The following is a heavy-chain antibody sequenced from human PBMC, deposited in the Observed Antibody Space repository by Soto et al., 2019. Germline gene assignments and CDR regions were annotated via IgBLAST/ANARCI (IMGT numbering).Heavy chain of an antibody. CDR2: IIPIFGTA. Sequence: SVKVTCKASGGTFSSCAISWVRQALGQGLEWMGGIIPIFGTANYAQKFQGRVTITADESTSTAYMELSSLRSEDTAVYYCARVWTTVTHDAFDIWGQGTMVTVSS. D-gene: IGHD4-4*01. CDR1: GGTFSSCA. V-gene: IGHV1-69*13. J-gene: IGHJ3*02. CDR3: ARVWTTVTHDAFDI.